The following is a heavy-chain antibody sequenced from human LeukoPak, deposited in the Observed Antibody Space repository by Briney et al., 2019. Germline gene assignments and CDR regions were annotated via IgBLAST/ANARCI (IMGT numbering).Heavy chain of an antibody. CDR2: IFYSGST. CDR3: ARGDVVVPASYYYYYGMDV. V-gene: IGHV4-59*01. Sequence: SETLSLTCTVSGGSISSYYWSWIRQSPGKGLEWIGYIFYSGSTNYNPSLNSRVTISVDTSKNQFSLKLSSVTAADTAVYYCARGDVVVPASYYYYYGMDVWGQGTTVTVSS. J-gene: IGHJ6*02. CDR1: GGSISSYY. D-gene: IGHD2-2*01.